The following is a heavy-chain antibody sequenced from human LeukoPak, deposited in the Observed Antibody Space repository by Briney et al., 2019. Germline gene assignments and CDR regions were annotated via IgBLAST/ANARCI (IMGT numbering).Heavy chain of an antibody. Sequence: SKTLSLTCAVSGGPISSSNWWRWVRHPPGKGLEWIGGIYHSGSTNYNPSLKSRVTISVDKSKNQFSLKLSSVTAADTAVYYCARVESYYDILTGYLEPEYFQHWGQGTLVTVSS. V-gene: IGHV4-4*02. CDR3: ARVESYYDILTGYLEPEYFQH. CDR1: GGPISSSNW. D-gene: IGHD3-9*01. CDR2: IYHSGST. J-gene: IGHJ1*01.